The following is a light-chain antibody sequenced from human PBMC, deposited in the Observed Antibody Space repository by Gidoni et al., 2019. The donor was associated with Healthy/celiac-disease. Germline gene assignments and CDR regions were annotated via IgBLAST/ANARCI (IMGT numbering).Light chain of an antibody. CDR2: KAS. V-gene: IGKV1-5*03. CDR1: QSISSW. Sequence: DIQMTQSPSTLSASVGDRVTITCLASQSISSWLAWYQQKPGKAPKLLLYKASSLESGVPSRFSGSGSGTEFTLTISSLQPDDFATYYCQQYNSYSRTFGQGTKVEIK. CDR3: QQYNSYSRT. J-gene: IGKJ1*01.